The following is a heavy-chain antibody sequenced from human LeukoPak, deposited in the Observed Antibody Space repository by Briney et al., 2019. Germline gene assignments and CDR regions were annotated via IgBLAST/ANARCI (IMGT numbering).Heavy chain of an antibody. CDR2: ISGSDRTT. V-gene: IGHV3-23*01. D-gene: IGHD3-22*01. J-gene: IGHJ4*02. Sequence: PGGSLRLSCDASGFTLSRFAMSWVRQAPGKALEWVSSISGSDRTTYYADSVKGRFTISRDNSKNILYLQMNSLRADDTALYYCAKDGNYLDSSGYLIPFDYWGLGTLVTVSS. CDR3: AKDGNYLDSSGYLIPFDY. CDR1: GFTLSRFA.